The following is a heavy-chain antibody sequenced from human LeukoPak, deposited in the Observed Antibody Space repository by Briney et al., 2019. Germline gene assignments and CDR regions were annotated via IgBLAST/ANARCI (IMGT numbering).Heavy chain of an antibody. V-gene: IGHV3-7*03. CDR3: ATVVPWSLI. D-gene: IGHD6-6*01. J-gene: IGHJ6*04. CDR1: GFSFSEYS. CDR2: IKEDGIET. Sequence: GGSLRLSCLVSGFSFSEYSMSWVRQAPGKGLEWVANIKEDGIETYYVDSVKGRFTISRDNAKNTLNLEMNSLRVEDTAVYYFATVVPWSLIWGKGTTVTVSS.